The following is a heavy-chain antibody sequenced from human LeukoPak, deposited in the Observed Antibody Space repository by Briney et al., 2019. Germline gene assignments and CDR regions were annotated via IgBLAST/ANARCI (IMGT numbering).Heavy chain of an antibody. Sequence: SQTLSLTCTVSGGSISSGSYYWSWIRQPAGKGLEWIGRIYTSGSTNYNPSLKSRVTISVDTSKNQFSLKLSSVTAADTAVYYCARTYYDFWSGYYSASTTNYGMDVWGQGTTVTVFS. D-gene: IGHD3-3*01. J-gene: IGHJ6*02. CDR2: IYTSGST. CDR1: GGSISSGSYY. CDR3: ARTYYDFWSGYYSASTTNYGMDV. V-gene: IGHV4-61*02.